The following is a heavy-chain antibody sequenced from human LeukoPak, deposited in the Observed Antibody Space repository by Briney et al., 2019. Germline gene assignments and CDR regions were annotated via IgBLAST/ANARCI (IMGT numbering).Heavy chain of an antibody. V-gene: IGHV3-7*01. CDR2: IKQDGSEK. CDR3: ASTGLGGFWQQLDY. CDR1: GFPFSSYA. D-gene: IGHD6-13*01. J-gene: IGHJ4*02. Sequence: GGSLRLSCAASGFPFSSYAMSWARKAPGKGLEWVANIKQDGSEKYYVDSVKGRFTISRDNAKNSLYLQMNSLRAEDTAVYYCASTGLGGFWQQLDYWGQGTLVTVSS.